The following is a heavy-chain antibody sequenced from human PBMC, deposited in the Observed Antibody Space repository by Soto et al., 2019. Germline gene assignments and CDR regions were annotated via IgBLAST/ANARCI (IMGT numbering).Heavy chain of an antibody. CDR1: GGSISGYF. CDR3: ARSEKGMATILDY. J-gene: IGHJ4*02. CDR2: IYSSGST. D-gene: IGHD5-12*01. V-gene: IGHV4-59*01. Sequence: SETLSLTCTVSGGSISGYFWNWIRQPPGKGLEWIGYIYSSGSTNYKSSLKSRVTISVDTSKNQFSLKLSSVTAADTAVYYCARSEKGMATILDYWGQGILVTVSS.